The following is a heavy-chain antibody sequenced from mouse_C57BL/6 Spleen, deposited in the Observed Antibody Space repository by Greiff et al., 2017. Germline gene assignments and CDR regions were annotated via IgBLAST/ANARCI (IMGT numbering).Heavy chain of an antibody. D-gene: IGHD1-1*01. J-gene: IGHJ2*01. CDR2: IYPGDGDT. CDR3: ARAYYYGSSYGY. V-gene: IGHV1-82*01. Sequence: VQLQQSGPELVKSGASVKISCKASGYAFSSSWMNWVKQRPGKGLEWIGRIYPGDGDTNYNGKFKGKATLTADKSSSTAYMQLSSLTAEDSAVYFCARAYYYGSSYGYWGQGTTLTVSS. CDR1: GYAFSSSW.